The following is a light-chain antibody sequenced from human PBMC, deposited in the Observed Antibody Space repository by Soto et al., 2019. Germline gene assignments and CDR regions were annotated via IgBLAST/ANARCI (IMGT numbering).Light chain of an antibody. J-gene: IGKJ4*01. CDR2: AAS. CDR1: QSISSY. V-gene: IGKV1-39*01. CDR3: QQSYSTPGT. Sequence: IQMTQSPSSLSASVGDRVTITCRASQSISSYLNWYQQKPGKAPKLLIYAASSLQSGVPSRFSGSGSGTDFTLTISSLQPEDFATYYCQQSYSTPGTFGGGTKVDIK.